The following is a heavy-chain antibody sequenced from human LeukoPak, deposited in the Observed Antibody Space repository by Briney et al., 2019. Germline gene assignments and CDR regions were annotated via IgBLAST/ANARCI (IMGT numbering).Heavy chain of an antibody. CDR1: GFTFSSYA. CDR3: AKNVRYPPVDY. V-gene: IGHV3-23*01. J-gene: IGHJ4*02. CDR2: ISGSGGST. Sequence: GGSLRLSCAAPGFTFSSYAMSWVRQAPGKGLEWVSAISGSGGSTYYADSVKGRFTISRDNSKNTLYLQMNSLRAEDTAVYCCAKNVRYPPVDYWGQGTLVTVSS. D-gene: IGHD3-16*02.